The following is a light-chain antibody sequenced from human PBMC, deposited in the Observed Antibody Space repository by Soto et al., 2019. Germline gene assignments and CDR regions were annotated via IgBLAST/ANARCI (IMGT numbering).Light chain of an antibody. J-gene: IGKJ5*01. CDR2: GAS. Sequence: VVMTRCPATLSVSLWARGTLFCRASQSVSSNLAWYQQKPGQAPRLLIYGASTRATGIPARFSGSGSGTEFTLTITSLQSEDFAVYYCQQYNKWPITFGQGTRLEI. V-gene: IGKV3-15*01. CDR1: QSVSSN. CDR3: QQYNKWPIT.